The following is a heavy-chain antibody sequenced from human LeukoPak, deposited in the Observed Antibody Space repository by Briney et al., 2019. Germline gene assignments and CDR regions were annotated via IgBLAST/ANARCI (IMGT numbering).Heavy chain of an antibody. Sequence: PGGSLRLSCAASGFTFSSYAMSWVRQASGKGLEWVSAISGSGGSTYYADSVKGRFTISRDNSKNTLYLQMNSLRAEDTAVYYCAKDSWSGSWFWFDPWGQGTLVTVSS. CDR3: AKDSWSGSWFWFDP. J-gene: IGHJ5*02. V-gene: IGHV3-23*01. CDR1: GFTFSSYA. D-gene: IGHD3-3*01. CDR2: ISGSGGST.